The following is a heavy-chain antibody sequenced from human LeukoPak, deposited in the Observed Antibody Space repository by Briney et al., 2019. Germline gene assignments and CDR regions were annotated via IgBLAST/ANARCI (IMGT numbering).Heavy chain of an antibody. J-gene: IGHJ4*02. CDR2: IYYSGST. D-gene: IGHD3-16*01. CDR3: ASHVMITFGGLYIGGYDY. V-gene: IGHV4-39*01. Sequence: PSETPSLTCTVSGGSISSSSYYWGWIRQPPGKGLEWIGRIYYSGSTYYNPSLKSRVTISVDTSKNQFSLKLSSVTAADTAVYYCASHVMITFGGLYIGGYDYWGQGTLVTVSS. CDR1: GGSISSSSYY.